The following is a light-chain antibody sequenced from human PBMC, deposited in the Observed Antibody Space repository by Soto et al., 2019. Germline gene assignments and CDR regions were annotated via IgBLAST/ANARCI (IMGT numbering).Light chain of an antibody. CDR2: DAS. V-gene: IGKV1-5*01. Sequence: DIEMTQSPSTLSASIGDGVTITCRASESISGSLAWYQQQPGKAPKLLIYDASNLESGVPSRFSGSGSGTEFTLAISSLQADDFATYYCLQYNNYPRTFGQGTKVEI. CDR3: LQYNNYPRT. J-gene: IGKJ1*01. CDR1: ESISGS.